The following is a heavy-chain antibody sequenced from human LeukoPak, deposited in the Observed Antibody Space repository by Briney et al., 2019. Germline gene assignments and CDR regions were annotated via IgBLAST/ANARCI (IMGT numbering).Heavy chain of an antibody. D-gene: IGHD3-3*01. CDR1: GFIFNNAW. CDR2: VRTTAEGETT. Sequence: PGGSLRLSCEGSGFIFNNAWMSWIRQAPGKGLEWVGRVRTTAEGETTDYAAPVRGRFTISRDDSKSTVYLQMNSLETEDTAIYYCTAGLGKTDDDSWGHGTVVTVSS. V-gene: IGHV3-15*05. J-gene: IGHJ5*01. CDR3: TAGLGKTDDDS.